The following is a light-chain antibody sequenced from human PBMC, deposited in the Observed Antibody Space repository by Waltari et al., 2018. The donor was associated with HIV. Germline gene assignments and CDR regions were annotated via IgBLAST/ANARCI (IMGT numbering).Light chain of an antibody. J-gene: IGKJ1*01. Sequence: EIVLTQSPAPLSLSPGDRAPLSCRASESVGNYLAWYQQRPGQAPRLLIYDASNRATGIPARFSGRGSGTDFTLTISNLEPEDFAVYYCQQRSNWWTFGQGTKVDVK. CDR1: ESVGNY. CDR3: QQRSNWWT. V-gene: IGKV3-11*01. CDR2: DAS.